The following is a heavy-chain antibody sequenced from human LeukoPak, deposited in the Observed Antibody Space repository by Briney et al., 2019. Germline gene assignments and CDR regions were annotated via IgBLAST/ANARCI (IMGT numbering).Heavy chain of an antibody. D-gene: IGHD3-10*01. J-gene: IGHJ5*02. Sequence: SETLSLTCAVYGGSFSGYYWSWIRQPPGKGLEWIGEINHSGSTNYNPSLKSRVTISVDTSKNQFSLKLSSVTAADTAVYYCARAVGPAVRGGNWFDPWGQGTLVTVSS. CDR3: ARAVGPAVRGGNWFDP. V-gene: IGHV4-34*01. CDR1: GGSFSGYY. CDR2: INHSGST.